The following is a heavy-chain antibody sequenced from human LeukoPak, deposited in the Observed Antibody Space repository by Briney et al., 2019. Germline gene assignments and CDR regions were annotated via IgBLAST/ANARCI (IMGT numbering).Heavy chain of an antibody. J-gene: IGHJ6*02. Sequence: SETLSLTCAVYGGSFSGYYWSWIRQPPGKGLEWIGEINHSGSTNYNPSLKSRVTISVDTSKNQFSLKLSSVTAADTAVYYCARGNDFRSRNYYGMDVWGQGTTVTVSS. CDR1: GGSFSGYY. CDR3: ARGNDFRSRNYYGMDV. D-gene: IGHD3-3*01. CDR2: INHSGST. V-gene: IGHV4-34*01.